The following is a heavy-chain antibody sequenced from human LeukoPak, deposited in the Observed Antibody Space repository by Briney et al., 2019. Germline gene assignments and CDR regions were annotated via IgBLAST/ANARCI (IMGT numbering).Heavy chain of an antibody. V-gene: IGHV4-38-2*02. CDR2: MFHSGST. CDR3: VRAGTNLGDYDY. Sequence: SETLSLTCTVSGSSISSGHYWAWIRQSPEKGLECIATMFHSGSTYYNPSLKSRVTTPVDTSKNEFSLNLSSVSAADTAVYYCVRAGTNLGDYDYWGQGTLVTVSS. D-gene: IGHD4-17*01. J-gene: IGHJ4*02. CDR1: GSSISSGHY.